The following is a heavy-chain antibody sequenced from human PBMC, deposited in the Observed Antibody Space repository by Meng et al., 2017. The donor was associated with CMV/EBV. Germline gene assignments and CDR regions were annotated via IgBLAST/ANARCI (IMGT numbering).Heavy chain of an antibody. CDR1: GYTFTSYY. CDR3: ARSAWYSSSSGFLFDY. V-gene: IGHV1-69*05. Sequence: SVKVSCKASGYTFTSYYMHWVRQAPGQGLEWMGGIIPIFGTANYAQKFQGRVTITTDESTSTAYMELSSLRSEDTAVYYCARSAWYSSSSGFLFDYWGQGTLVTVSS. D-gene: IGHD6-6*01. CDR2: IIPIFGTA. J-gene: IGHJ4*02.